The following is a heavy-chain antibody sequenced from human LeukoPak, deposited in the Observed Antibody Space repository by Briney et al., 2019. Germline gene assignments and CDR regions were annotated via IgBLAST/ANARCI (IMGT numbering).Heavy chain of an antibody. CDR1: GYTFTEYY. CDR2: ITLSTGDI. CDR3: ARDIAPSGSWWFDS. Sequence: ASVKVSCKAPGYTFTEYYLHWLRQAPGQGLEWMGWITLSTGDIFYAQNFQGRVTMTRDTSISTAYMQLGSLKSDDTAVYYCARDIAPSGSWWFDSWGQETLVTVSS. V-gene: IGHV1-2*02. J-gene: IGHJ5*01. D-gene: IGHD6-13*01.